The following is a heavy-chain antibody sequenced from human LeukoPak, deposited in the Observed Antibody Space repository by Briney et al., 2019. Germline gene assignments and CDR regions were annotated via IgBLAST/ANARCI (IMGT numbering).Heavy chain of an antibody. J-gene: IGHJ6*02. CDR2: INHSGST. CDR3: ARGGVVNFYYYYGMDV. CDR1: GGSFSGYY. Sequence: PSETLSLTCAVYGGSFSGYYWSWIRQPPGKGLEWIGEINHSGSTNYNPSLKSRVTISVDTSKNQFSLKLSSVTAADTAVHYCARGGVVNFYYYYGMDVWGQGTTVTVSS. D-gene: IGHD3-3*01. V-gene: IGHV4-34*01.